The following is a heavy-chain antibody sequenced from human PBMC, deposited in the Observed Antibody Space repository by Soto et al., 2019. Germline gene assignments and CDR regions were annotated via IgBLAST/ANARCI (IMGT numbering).Heavy chain of an antibody. CDR3: ARGEGSSPPQY. D-gene: IGHD1-26*01. CDR1: GGSVSVYY. CDR2: IYASGSP. V-gene: IGHV4-59*02. J-gene: IGHJ4*02. Sequence: SETLSLTCTISGGSVSVYYWSWIRQSTGQGLEWIGYIYASGSPYYNPSLRSRVTISADTSKNQISLKLTSPTAADTPLYYCARGEGSSPPQYWGRESLVTVSS.